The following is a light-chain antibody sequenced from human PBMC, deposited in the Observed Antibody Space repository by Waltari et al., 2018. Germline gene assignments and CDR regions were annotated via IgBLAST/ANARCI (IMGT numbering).Light chain of an antibody. CDR3: SSYAGSNSHV. J-gene: IGLJ1*01. CDR1: SSVVGGYNY. CDR2: EVS. Sequence: QSALTQPPSASGSPGQSVTMSCTGTSSVVGGYNYVSWYQQHPGTVPKLIIYEVSERPSGVPQRFSGSKSGNTASLTVSGLQAEDEADYYCSSYAGSNSHVFGTGTRVTVL. V-gene: IGLV2-8*01.